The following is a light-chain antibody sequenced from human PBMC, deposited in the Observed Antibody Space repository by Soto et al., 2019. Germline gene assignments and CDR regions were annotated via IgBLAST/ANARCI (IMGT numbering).Light chain of an antibody. Sequence: QPVLTQPPSASGSPGQSVTISCTGTSSDVGTYNYVSWYQHHPGKAPKLIIYEVTNRPSGVPDRFSGSKSGNTASLTVSGLQPEDEANYYCSSHAASGVFGGGTKVTVL. J-gene: IGLJ3*02. CDR1: SSDVGTYNY. V-gene: IGLV2-8*01. CDR2: EVT. CDR3: SSHAASGV.